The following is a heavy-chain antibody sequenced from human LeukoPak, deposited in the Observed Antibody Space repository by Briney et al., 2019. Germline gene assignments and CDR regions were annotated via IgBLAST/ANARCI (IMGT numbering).Heavy chain of an antibody. CDR1: GFTFSSYS. CDR3: ARDMPFGGY. J-gene: IGHJ4*02. V-gene: IGHV3-21*04. CDR2: ISSSSSYI. D-gene: IGHD3-16*01. Sequence: GGSLRLSCAASGFTFSSYSMNWVRQAPGKGLEWVSSISSSSSYIYYADSVKGRFTISRDNARNSLFLQMTSLRAEDSAVYYCARDMPFGGYWGQGTLVTVSS.